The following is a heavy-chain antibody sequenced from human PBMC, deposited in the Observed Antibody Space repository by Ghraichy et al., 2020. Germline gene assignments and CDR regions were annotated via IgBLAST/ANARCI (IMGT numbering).Heavy chain of an antibody. CDR3: TKAKNSYFGDYLNFDY. CDR1: GFTFEDYT. CDR2: ITWDSYTT. V-gene: IGHV3-43*01. D-gene: IGHD4-17*01. Sequence: GESLNISCAASGFTFEDYTMHWVRQPPGKGLEWVSLITWDSYTTQYADSVKGRFTISRDNSKNSLYLQMNSLRTEDTAVYYCTKAKNSYFGDYLNFDYWGQGTLVTVSS. J-gene: IGHJ4*02.